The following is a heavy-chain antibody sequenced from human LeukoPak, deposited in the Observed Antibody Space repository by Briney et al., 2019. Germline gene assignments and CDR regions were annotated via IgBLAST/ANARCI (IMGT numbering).Heavy chain of an antibody. J-gene: IGHJ6*02. CDR2: ISISSSYI. V-gene: IGHV3-21*01. CDR3: ARDQNDILTGYLKAVYYYGMEV. D-gene: IGHD3-9*01. Sequence: PGGSLRLSCAASGFTFSSYSMNWVRQAPGGGLEWVSSISISSSYIYYADSVKGRFTISRDKAKTSLYLQMHSLRAEDTAVYYCARDQNDILTGYLKAVYYYGMEVWGQGTTVTVSS. CDR1: GFTFSSYS.